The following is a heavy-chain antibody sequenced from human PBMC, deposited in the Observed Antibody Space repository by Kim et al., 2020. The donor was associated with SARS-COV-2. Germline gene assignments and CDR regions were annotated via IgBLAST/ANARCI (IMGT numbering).Heavy chain of an antibody. D-gene: IGHD3-22*01. CDR1: GFTFSSYG. J-gene: IGHJ4*02. CDR3: ARGGYYDSSGPPGLDYFDY. CDR2: ISYDGSNK. Sequence: SLRLSCAASGFTFSSYGMHWVRQAPGKGLEWVAVISYDGSNKYYADSVKGRFTISRDNSKNTLYLQMNSLRAEDTAVYYCARGGYYDSSGPPGLDYFDYWGQGTLVTVSS. V-gene: IGHV3-33*05.